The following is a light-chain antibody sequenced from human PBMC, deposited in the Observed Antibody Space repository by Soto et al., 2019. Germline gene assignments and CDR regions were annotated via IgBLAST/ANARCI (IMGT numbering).Light chain of an antibody. J-gene: IGLJ1*01. CDR2: EVS. CDR3: SSYTSSSTYV. Sequence: QSALTQPPSVSGSPGQSVTISCTGTSSDVGSYNRVSWYQQPPGTAPKLMIYEVSNRPSGVPDRFSGSKSGNTASLTISGXXXXXXXXYYCSSYTSSSTYVFGTGTKLTVL. CDR1: SSDVGSYNR. V-gene: IGLV2-18*02.